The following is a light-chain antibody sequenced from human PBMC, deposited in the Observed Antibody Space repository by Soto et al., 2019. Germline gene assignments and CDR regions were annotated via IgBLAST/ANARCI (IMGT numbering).Light chain of an antibody. CDR2: DTS. J-gene: IGKJ3*01. V-gene: IGKV1-33*01. Sequence: DIQMTQSPSSLSASVGDRDTITCQASQDITNYFNWYQQNPGKAPKLLIYDTSHLETGVQSRFRGSVSGTDFTFTISSLQPEDVATYYCQQYDILPGFRPGTKVDIK. CDR1: QDITNY. CDR3: QQYDILPG.